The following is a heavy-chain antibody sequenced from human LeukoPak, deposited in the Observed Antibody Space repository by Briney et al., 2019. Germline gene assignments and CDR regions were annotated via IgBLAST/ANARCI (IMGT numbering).Heavy chain of an antibody. CDR1: GYTFTGYY. D-gene: IGHD6-19*01. V-gene: IGHV1-2*02. CDR2: INPNSGGT. J-gene: IGHJ4*02. CDR3: ARVNTYSSGWSSDY. Sequence: ASVKVPCKASGYTFTGYYMHWVRQAPGQGLEWMGWINPNSGGTNYAQKFQGRVTMTRDTSISTAYMELSRLRSDDTAVYYCARVNTYSSGWSSDYWGQGTLVTVSS.